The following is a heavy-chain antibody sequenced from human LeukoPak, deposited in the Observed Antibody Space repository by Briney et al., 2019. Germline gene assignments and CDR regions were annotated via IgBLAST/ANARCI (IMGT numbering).Heavy chain of an antibody. J-gene: IGHJ5*02. CDR3: AKLPYGDYNHH. D-gene: IGHD4-17*01. Sequence: GGSLRLSCAASGFTFSSHWMSCVRQAPGKGLEWVANIKPDGSDKYYVDSVKGRFTISRDNAKNSLYLQMNSLRAEDTAVYYCAKLPYGDYNHHWGQGTLVTVSS. CDR1: GFTFSSHW. CDR2: IKPDGSDK. V-gene: IGHV3-7*05.